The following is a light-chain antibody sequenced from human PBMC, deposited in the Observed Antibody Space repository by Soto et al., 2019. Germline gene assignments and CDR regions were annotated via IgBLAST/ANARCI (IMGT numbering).Light chain of an antibody. CDR2: AAS. CDR3: QQRSRWPRGT. Sequence: VLTQSPATLSLSPGESATLSCRASQNVGNNLAWYQQKSGQAPRLLIYAASDRATGGPARFRGRMSGTDFTLTISGLEPEDFATYFCQQRSRWPRGTFGRGTKLE. CDR1: QNVGNN. J-gene: IGKJ2*02. V-gene: IGKV3-11*01.